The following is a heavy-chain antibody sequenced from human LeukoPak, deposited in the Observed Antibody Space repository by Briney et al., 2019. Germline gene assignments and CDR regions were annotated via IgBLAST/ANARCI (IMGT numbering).Heavy chain of an antibody. CDR1: GGSFSTYY. V-gene: IGHV4-4*07. D-gene: IGHD4-23*01. CDR2: IYTSGST. J-gene: IGHJ4*02. Sequence: AETLSLTCTVSGGSFSTYYWSWVRHPAGKGLEWIGRIYTSGSTNYNPSLKSRVTISADTSKNQFSLKLTSVTVADTAVYYCTRDRGDYGGPDYWGRGTLVTVSS. CDR3: TRDRGDYGGPDY.